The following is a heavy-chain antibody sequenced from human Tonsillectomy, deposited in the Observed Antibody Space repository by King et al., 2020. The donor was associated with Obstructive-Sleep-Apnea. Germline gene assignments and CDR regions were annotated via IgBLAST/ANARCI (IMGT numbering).Heavy chain of an antibody. J-gene: IGHJ6*02. CDR2: IYPDDSDT. CDR3: ARSRGYSGYDSRTYFYYGMDV. V-gene: IGHV5-51*01. D-gene: IGHD5-12*01. CDR1: RYTFSKYW. Sequence: LQLVQSGAEVKKPGESLKIYCKGSRYTFSKYWIGWVRQMPGKVLEWMGIIYPDDSDTRYSPSFQGQVTISAEKSITTAYLQWSSLKASDTAMYYCARSRGYSGYDSRTYFYYGMDVWGQGTTVTVSS.